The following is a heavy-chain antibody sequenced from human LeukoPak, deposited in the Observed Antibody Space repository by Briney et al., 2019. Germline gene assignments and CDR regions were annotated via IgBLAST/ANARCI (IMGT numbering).Heavy chain of an antibody. CDR3: AKENPSTYYDILTGYYFIDY. CDR2: ISGSGGST. CDR1: GFTFSSYA. Sequence: GGSLRLSCAASGFTFSSYAMSWVRQAPGKGLEWASAISGSGGSTYYADSVKGRFTISRDNSKNTLYLQMNSLRAEDTAVYYCAKENPSTYYDILTGYYFIDYWGQGTLVTVSS. J-gene: IGHJ4*02. V-gene: IGHV3-23*01. D-gene: IGHD3-9*01.